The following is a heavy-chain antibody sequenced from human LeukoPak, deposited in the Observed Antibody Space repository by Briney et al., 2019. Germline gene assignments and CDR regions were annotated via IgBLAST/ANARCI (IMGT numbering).Heavy chain of an antibody. J-gene: IGHJ4*02. Sequence: SQTLSLTRAVYGGSFSGDYWSWVRQPPRPGREWNGEIKHSVSTNNNTTLKSRVTKSVYPSTHQFTLKLSSVTAADTAVYYCARGREAGVPAAIMGSFYWGYFDYWGQGTLVTVSS. D-gene: IGHD2-2*02. V-gene: IGHV4-34*01. CDR2: IKHSVST. CDR3: ARGREAGVPAAIMGSFYWGYFDY. CDR1: GGSFSGDY.